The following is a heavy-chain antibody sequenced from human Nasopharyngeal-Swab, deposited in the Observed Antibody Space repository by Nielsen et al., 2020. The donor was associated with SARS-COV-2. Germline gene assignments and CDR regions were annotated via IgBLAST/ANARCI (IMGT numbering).Heavy chain of an antibody. CDR2: INHSGST. D-gene: IGHD2-21*01. CDR3: ARDQAYCGGDCYGTLDYGMDV. V-gene: IGHV4-34*01. Sequence: PGKGLEWIGEINHSGSTNYNPSLKSRVTISVDTSKNQFSLKLSSVTAADTAVYYCARDQAYCGGDCYGTLDYGMDVWGQGTTVTVSS. J-gene: IGHJ6*02.